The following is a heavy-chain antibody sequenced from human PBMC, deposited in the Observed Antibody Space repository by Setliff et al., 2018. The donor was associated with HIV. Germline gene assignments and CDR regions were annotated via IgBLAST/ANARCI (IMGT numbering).Heavy chain of an antibody. CDR1: GGPLSGHY. J-gene: IGHJ4*02. Sequence: PSETLSLTWAVYGGPLSGHYWSWIRQPPGQGLEWIGETSHSGKTNYNPSLKSRVTISVDTSKNQFSLKLTSVTAADTAVYYCVTSSSWSSRLNFWGPGMLVTVSS. V-gene: IGHV4-34*01. CDR3: VTSSSWSSRLNF. CDR2: TSHSGKT. D-gene: IGHD2-2*01.